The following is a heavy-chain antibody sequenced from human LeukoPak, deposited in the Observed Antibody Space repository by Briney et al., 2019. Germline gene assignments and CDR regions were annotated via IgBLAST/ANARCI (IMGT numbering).Heavy chain of an antibody. V-gene: IGHV4-59*11. CDR2: IYHSGTT. Sequence: SETLSLTCTVSGASLSSHYWYWIRQSPGKGLEWIGYIYHSGTTKYNPSLKGRVTISADTSKSQFSLTVSSVTAADTAVYYCARGPVVVPAAMRVRWFDPWGQGTLVTVSS. CDR3: ARGPVVVPAAMRVRWFDP. D-gene: IGHD2-2*01. CDR1: GASLSSHY. J-gene: IGHJ5*02.